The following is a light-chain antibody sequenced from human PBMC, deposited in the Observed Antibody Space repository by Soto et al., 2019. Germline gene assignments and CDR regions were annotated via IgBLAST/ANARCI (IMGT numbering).Light chain of an antibody. CDR3: ETWDSDTVV. J-gene: IGLJ7*01. CDR1: SGHSSFI. CDR2: LEGSGNY. V-gene: IGLV4-60*02. Sequence: QPVLTQSSSASASLGSSVKLTCTLSSGHSSFIIAWHQQQPGKAPRYLMKLEGSGNYNKGSGVPDRFSGSSSGADRYLTISNLQFEEEADYYCETWDSDTVVFGGGTQLTVL.